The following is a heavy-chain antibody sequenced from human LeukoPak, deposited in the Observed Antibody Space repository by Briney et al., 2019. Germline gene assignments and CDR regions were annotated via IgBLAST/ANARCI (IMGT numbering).Heavy chain of an antibody. CDR2: IYYSGST. CDR3: ARDRVAAAGREFDP. Sequence: SETLSLTCTVSGGSISSGGYYRSWIRQHPGKGLEWIGYIYYSGSTYYNPSLKGRVTISVDTSKNQFSTKLSSVTAADTAVYYCARDRVAAAGREFDPWGQGTLVTVSS. V-gene: IGHV4-31*03. CDR1: GGSISSGGYY. D-gene: IGHD6-13*01. J-gene: IGHJ5*02.